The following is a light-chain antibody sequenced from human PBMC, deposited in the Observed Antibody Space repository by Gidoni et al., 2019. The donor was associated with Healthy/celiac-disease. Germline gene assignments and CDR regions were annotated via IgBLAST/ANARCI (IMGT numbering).Light chain of an antibody. J-gene: IGKJ1*01. V-gene: IGKV1-5*03. Sequence: IQMTQSPSTLSASVADRVTIPCRASQSISSWLAWYQQKPRKDPKLLIYKAASLESGVPSRFSGSGSGTEFTLTISSLQPDDFATYYCQQYNSYWAFGQGTKVEIK. CDR3: QQYNSYWA. CDR1: QSISSW. CDR2: KAA.